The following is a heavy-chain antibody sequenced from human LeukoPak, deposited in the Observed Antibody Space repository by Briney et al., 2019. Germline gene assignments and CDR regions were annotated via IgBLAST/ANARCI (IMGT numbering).Heavy chain of an antibody. V-gene: IGHV3-48*01. Sequence: GGSLRLSCVASGFTFSSYSMNWVRQAPGKGLEWVSYISSSSSTIYYADSVKGRFTISRDNSKNTLYLQMNSLRAEDTAVYYCAKGELGMDVWGQGTTVTVSS. CDR2: ISSSSSTI. CDR3: AKGELGMDV. D-gene: IGHD3-10*01. CDR1: GFTFSSYS. J-gene: IGHJ6*02.